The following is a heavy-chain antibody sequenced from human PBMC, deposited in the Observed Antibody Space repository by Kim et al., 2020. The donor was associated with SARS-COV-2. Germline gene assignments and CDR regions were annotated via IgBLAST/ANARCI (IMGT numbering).Heavy chain of an antibody. D-gene: IGHD3-10*01. Sequence: GGSLRLSCAASGFTFSNSASWVRQAPWKGLEWVSTISGSGGRTEYADSVKGRFTISRDNSKNTMYLQMGSLRAEDTAVYYCAKRPLWFGELTYTFDIWGQGTMVTVSS. J-gene: IGHJ3*02. V-gene: IGHV3-23*01. CDR2: ISGSGGRT. CDR3: AKRPLWFGELTYTFDI. CDR1: GFTFSNSA.